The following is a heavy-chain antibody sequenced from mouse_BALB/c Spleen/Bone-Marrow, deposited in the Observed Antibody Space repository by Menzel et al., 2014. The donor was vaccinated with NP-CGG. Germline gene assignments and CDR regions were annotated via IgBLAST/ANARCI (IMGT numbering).Heavy chain of an antibody. V-gene: IGHV4-1*02. CDR2: INPDSRTI. Sequence: EVHLVESGGGLVQPGGSLKLSCAASGFDFSRLWMSWVRQAPGKGLEWIGEINPDSRTINFTPSLKDKFIISRDNAKNTLYLQMSKVRSEDTALYYCARLGYYGAMEYWGQGTSVTVSS. D-gene: IGHD1-1*01. CDR3: ARLGYYGAMEY. J-gene: IGHJ4*01. CDR1: GFDFSRLW.